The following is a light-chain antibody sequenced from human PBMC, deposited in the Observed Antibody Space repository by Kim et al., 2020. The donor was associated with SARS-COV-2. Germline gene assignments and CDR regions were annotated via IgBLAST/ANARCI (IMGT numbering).Light chain of an antibody. CDR3: KQDTLLLT. CDR2: ETS. CDR1: QSVVTW. V-gene: IGKV1-5*03. Sequence: DIQMTQSPSTLSASVGDRVTITCRASQSVVTWLAWYQHKPGKAPKFLIYETSTLESGVPVRFSGSGSGTELTLTISNLQPDDFAYYYCKQDTLLLTFGQGTPLEIK. J-gene: IGKJ5*01.